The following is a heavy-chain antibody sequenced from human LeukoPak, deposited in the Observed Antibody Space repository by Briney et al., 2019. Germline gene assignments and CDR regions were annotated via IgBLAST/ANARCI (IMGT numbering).Heavy chain of an antibody. CDR3: AYYYDSTGYDFGH. Sequence: GGSLRLSCAASGFTFSTYAMSWVRQAPGKGLEWVSGISDNGGIRYYADSAKGRFTISRDNSKNTLYLQMDSLRAEDTAIYYCAYYYDSTGYDFGHWGQGTLVTVSS. J-gene: IGHJ4*02. D-gene: IGHD3-22*01. V-gene: IGHV3-23*01. CDR1: GFTFSTYA. CDR2: ISDNGGIR.